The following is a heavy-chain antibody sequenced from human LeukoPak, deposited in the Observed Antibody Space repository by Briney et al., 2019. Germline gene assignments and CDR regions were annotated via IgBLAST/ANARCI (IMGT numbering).Heavy chain of an antibody. V-gene: IGHV3-66*01. CDR1: GFIVSSKY. J-gene: IGHJ4*02. Sequence: GGSLRLSCAASGFIVSSKYMSWVRQAPVKVLEWVSVIYSGGSTFYADSVKGRFTISRDNSKNTLYLQMNSLRAEDTAMYYCARSDIAVAGYSFDYWGQGTLVTVSS. D-gene: IGHD6-19*01. CDR2: IYSGGST. CDR3: ARSDIAVAGYSFDY.